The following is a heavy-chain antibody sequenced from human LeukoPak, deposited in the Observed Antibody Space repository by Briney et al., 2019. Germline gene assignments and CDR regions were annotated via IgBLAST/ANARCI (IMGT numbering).Heavy chain of an antibody. J-gene: IGHJ4*02. Sequence: GASLRLSCAASGFTFSSYAMSWVRQAPGKGLEWVSAISGSGGSTYYADSVKGRFTISRDNSKNTLYLQMNSLRAEDTAVYYCAKDSWEYCSSTNCYKGSLDWGQGTLVTVSS. D-gene: IGHD2-2*02. CDR3: AKDSWEYCSSTNCYKGSLD. V-gene: IGHV3-23*01. CDR2: ISGSGGST. CDR1: GFTFSSYA.